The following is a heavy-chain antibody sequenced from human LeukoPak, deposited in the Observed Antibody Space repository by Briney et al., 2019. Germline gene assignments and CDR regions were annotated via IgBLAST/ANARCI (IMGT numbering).Heavy chain of an antibody. D-gene: IGHD3-10*01. J-gene: IGHJ4*02. Sequence: ASVKVSCKASGYTFTSYDINWVRQATGQGLEWMGWMNPNSGNTGYAQKFQGRVTITRNTSISTAYMELSSLRSEDTAVYYCARGPPGYYGSGSPGDYWGQGTLVTVPS. CDR1: GYTFTSYD. V-gene: IGHV1-8*03. CDR2: MNPNSGNT. CDR3: ARGPPGYYGSGSPGDY.